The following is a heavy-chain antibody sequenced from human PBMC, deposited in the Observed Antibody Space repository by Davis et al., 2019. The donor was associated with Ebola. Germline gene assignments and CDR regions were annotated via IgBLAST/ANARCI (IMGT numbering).Heavy chain of an antibody. Sequence: SETLSLTCTVSGGSISSSSYYWGWIRQPPGKGLEWIGSIYYSGSTYYNPSLKSRVTISVDTSKNQFSLKLSSVTAADTAVYYCAGHCSGGSCYRATFGPWGQGTLVTVSS. CDR2: IYYSGST. CDR3: AGHCSGGSCYRATFGP. J-gene: IGHJ5*02. D-gene: IGHD2-15*01. CDR1: GGSISSSSYY. V-gene: IGHV4-39*01.